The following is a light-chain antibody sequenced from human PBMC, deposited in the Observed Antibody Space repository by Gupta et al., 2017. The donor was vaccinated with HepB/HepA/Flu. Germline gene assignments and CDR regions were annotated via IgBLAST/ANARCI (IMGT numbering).Light chain of an antibody. V-gene: IGLV2-8*01. CDR1: SRDVGGYNY. J-gene: IGLJ2*01. CDR2: EVS. Sequence: QSALPQPPSASWSPGQSVTISCTGTSRDVGGYNYFSWYQKHPGNAPKLMIYEVSKRPSGVPDCFSGSKSGNTASLTVSGLQAEDEDDYYCSSYAGSNRVFGGGTKLTGL. CDR3: SSYAGSNRV.